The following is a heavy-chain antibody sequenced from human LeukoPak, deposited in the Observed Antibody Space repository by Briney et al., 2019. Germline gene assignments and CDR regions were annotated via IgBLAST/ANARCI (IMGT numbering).Heavy chain of an antibody. J-gene: IGHJ4*02. Sequence: ASVKVSCKASGYTFTGYYMHWVRQAPGQGLEWMGWINPNSGGTNYAQKFQGRVTMTRDTSISTAYMELSRLRSDDTAVYYCARDHWTYSSGWYKVYWGQGTLVTVSS. D-gene: IGHD6-19*01. CDR3: ARDHWTYSSGWYKVY. CDR2: INPNSGGT. CDR1: GYTFTGYY. V-gene: IGHV1-2*02.